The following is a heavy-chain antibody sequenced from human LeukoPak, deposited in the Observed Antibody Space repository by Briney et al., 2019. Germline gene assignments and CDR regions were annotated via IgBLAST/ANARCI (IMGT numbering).Heavy chain of an antibody. CDR3: ARHVGGLRLNWFDP. V-gene: IGHV4-39*01. Sequence: SETLSLTCTVSGGSISSSSYYWGWIRQPPGKGLEWIGSIYYSGSTYYNPSLKSRVTISVDTSKNQFSLKLSSVTAADTAVYYRARHVGGLRLNWFDPWGQGTLVAVSS. CDR2: IYYSGST. CDR1: GGSISSSSYY. J-gene: IGHJ5*02. D-gene: IGHD3-16*01.